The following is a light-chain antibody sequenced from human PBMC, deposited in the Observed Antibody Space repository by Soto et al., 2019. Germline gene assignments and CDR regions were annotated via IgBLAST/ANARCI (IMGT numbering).Light chain of an antibody. J-gene: IGKJ1*01. CDR1: QSVLYSSNNKNY. Sequence: DIVMTQSPDSLAVSLGERATINCKSSQSVLYSSNNKNYLAWYQQKPGQPPKVLIYWASTRESGVPDRFSGSGSGTDFTLTISSLQAEDVAVYYCQQYYNIPPWTFGQGTKVEIK. V-gene: IGKV4-1*01. CDR3: QQYYNIPPWT. CDR2: WAS.